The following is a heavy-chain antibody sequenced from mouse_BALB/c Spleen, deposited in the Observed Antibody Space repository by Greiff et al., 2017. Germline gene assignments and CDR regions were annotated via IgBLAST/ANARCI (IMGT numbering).Heavy chain of an antibody. CDR2: INPSSGYT. CDR3: AVKGDYGGKDRSWLDD. Sequence: VQLQQSAAELARPGASVKMSCKASGYTFTGYTMHWVKQRPGQGLEWIGYINPSSGYTEYNQKFKDKTTLTADKSSSTAYMQLSSLTSEDSAVYYCAVKGDYGGKDRSWLDDWGAGTMVTVSA. D-gene: IGHD1-1*01. J-gene: IGHJ1*01. V-gene: IGHV1-4*02. CDR1: GYTFTGYT.